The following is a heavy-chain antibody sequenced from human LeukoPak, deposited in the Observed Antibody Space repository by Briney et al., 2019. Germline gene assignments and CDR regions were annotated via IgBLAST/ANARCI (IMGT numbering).Heavy chain of an antibody. D-gene: IGHD1-26*01. CDR2: VYHSGST. CDR1: GGTIISYC. J-gene: IGHJ3*02. V-gene: IGHV4-59*08. Sequence: PSETLSLTCAVSGGTIISYCRTWIRQPPGKGLEWIGYVYHSGSTKYNPSLKSRVTISGDMSKNQFSLKLTSVTAADTAVYYCARHVGATGYDAFDNWGQGTMVTVS. CDR3: ARHVGATGYDAFDN.